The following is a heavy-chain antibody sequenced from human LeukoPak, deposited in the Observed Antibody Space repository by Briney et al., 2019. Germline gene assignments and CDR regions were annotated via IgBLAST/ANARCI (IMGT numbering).Heavy chain of an antibody. Sequence: ASVKVSCKVSGYTLTELSMHWVRQAPGKGLEWMGGFDPEDGETIYAQKFQDRVTMTEDTSTDTAYMELSSLRSEDTAVYYCATLYCSSTSCYTGDYYYYGMDVWGQGTTVTVSS. V-gene: IGHV1-24*01. J-gene: IGHJ6*02. CDR2: FDPEDGET. CDR1: GYTLTELS. CDR3: ATLYCSSTSCYTGDYYYYGMDV. D-gene: IGHD2-2*02.